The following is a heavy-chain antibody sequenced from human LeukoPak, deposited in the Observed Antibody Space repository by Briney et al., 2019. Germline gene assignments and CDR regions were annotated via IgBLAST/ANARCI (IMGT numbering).Heavy chain of an antibody. D-gene: IGHD2-21*01. CDR1: GFIFNTYS. CDR2: ISSSSTNI. J-gene: IGHJ4*02. CDR3: ARDWGMIAYDY. Sequence: GGPLSLSCEASGFIFNTYSMNWVRQAPGKGLEWISYISSSSTNIHYAESVKGRFTISRDNAKNSLSLQMNSLTVGDTAVYYCARDWGMIAYDYWGQGTLVTVSS. V-gene: IGHV3-48*01.